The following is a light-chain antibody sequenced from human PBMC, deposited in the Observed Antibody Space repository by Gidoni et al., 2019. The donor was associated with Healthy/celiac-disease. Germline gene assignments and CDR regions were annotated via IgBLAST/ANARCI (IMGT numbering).Light chain of an antibody. CDR2: GAS. CDR3: QQYGSSTGT. J-gene: IGKJ1*01. Sequence: EIVLTQSPGTLSLSPGERANLSCRASQSVSSSYLAWYQQKPGQAPRLLIYGASSRATGIPDRFSGSGSGTDFTLTISRLEPEDFAVYYCQQYGSSTGTFXQXTKVEIK. V-gene: IGKV3-20*01. CDR1: QSVSSSY.